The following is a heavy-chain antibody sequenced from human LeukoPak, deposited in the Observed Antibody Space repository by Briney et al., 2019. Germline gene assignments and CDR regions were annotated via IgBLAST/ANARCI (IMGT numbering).Heavy chain of an antibody. J-gene: IGHJ4*02. CDR3: ARGADFFDY. CDR1: GFIFRTYL. Sequence: GGSLRLSCTASGFIFRTYLIHWVRQAPGKGLVWVSRINGDGTDTRYADSVKGRFTISRDNAKNSLYLQMISLRAEDTAVYYCARGADFFDYWGQGTLVTVSS. D-gene: IGHD3-3*01. V-gene: IGHV3-74*01. CDR2: INGDGTDT.